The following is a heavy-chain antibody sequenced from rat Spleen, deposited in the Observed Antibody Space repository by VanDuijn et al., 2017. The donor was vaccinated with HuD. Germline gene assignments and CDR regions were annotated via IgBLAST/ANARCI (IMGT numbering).Heavy chain of an antibody. J-gene: IGHJ3*01. Sequence: EVQLVESGGGLVQPGRSLKLSCVASGFTFNNYWMTWIRQVPGKGLEWVASITHTGGSTYYPDSVKGRFTISRDNAKSTLYLQMNSLRSEDTATYYCARPSYGYPFAYWGQGTLVTVSS. CDR2: ITHTGGST. CDR3: ARPSYGYPFAY. CDR1: GFTFNNYW. D-gene: IGHD1-7*01. V-gene: IGHV5-31*01.